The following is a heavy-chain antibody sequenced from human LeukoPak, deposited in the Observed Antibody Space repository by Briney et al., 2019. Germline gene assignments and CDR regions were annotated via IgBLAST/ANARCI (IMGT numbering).Heavy chain of an antibody. D-gene: IGHD2/OR15-2a*01. CDR3: ARDSPSTYYFDY. Sequence: PGGSLRLSCEASGFIFSNYGMHWIRQAPGKGLEWVAVIWDDASKEDYQNSVEGRFTISRDNSKNTLYLQMNNLRAEDTAVYYCARDSPSTYYFDYWGQGTLVTVSS. J-gene: IGHJ4*02. V-gene: IGHV3-33*01. CDR2: IWDDASKE. CDR1: GFIFSNYG.